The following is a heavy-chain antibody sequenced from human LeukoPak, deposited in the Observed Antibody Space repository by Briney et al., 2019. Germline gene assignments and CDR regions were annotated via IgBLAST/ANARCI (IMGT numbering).Heavy chain of an antibody. CDR1: GFTFSSYA. V-gene: IGHV3-23*01. J-gene: IGHJ5*02. CDR2: ISGSGGST. D-gene: IGHD1-14*01. Sequence: GGSLRLSCAASGFTFSSYAMRWVRQTPGKGLEWVSAISGSGGSTYYADSVKGRFTTSRDNSKNTLYLQMNSLRAEDTAVYYCAKETGSFNWFDPWGQGTLVTVSS. CDR3: AKETGSFNWFDP.